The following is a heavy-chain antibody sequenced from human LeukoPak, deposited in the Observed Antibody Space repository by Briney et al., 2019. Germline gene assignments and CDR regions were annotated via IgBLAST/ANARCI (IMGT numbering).Heavy chain of an antibody. J-gene: IGHJ4*02. D-gene: IGHD4-11*01. CDR1: GLSFTTYW. CDR3: ARGGSNYGDFYY. V-gene: IGHV3-74*01. Sequence: GGSLRLSCAASGLSFTTYWMHWVRQAPGEGLVWVSRINGDGSSTNYADSVKGRFTISRDNAKNTLYLQMNSLKAEDTAMYYCARGGSNYGDFYYWGQGTLVTVSS. CDR2: INGDGSST.